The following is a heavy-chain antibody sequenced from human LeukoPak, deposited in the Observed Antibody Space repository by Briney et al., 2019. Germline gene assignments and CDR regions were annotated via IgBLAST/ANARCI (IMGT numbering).Heavy chain of an antibody. CDR2: ISGSGGST. CDR3: ARGGSSGWYYFDY. Sequence: GGSLRLSCAASGFTFSSYAMSWVRQAPGKGLEWVSAISGSGGSTYYADSVKGRFTISRDNSKNTLYLQMNSLRAEDTAVYYCARGGSSGWYYFDYWGQGTLVTVSS. CDR1: GFTFSSYA. D-gene: IGHD6-19*01. V-gene: IGHV3-23*01. J-gene: IGHJ4*02.